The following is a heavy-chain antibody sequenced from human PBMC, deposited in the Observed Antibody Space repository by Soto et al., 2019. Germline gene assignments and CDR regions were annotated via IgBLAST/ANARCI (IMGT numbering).Heavy chain of an antibody. CDR1: GGSINSGDYY. CDR3: ARLYTGYEAFDY. D-gene: IGHD5-12*01. Sequence: SETLSLTCSVSGGSINSGDYYWSWIRQSPGKGLEWIGYIYYSGSTYYNPSLKSRSTISIDTSKNQFFLNVDSVTAADTAVYYCARLYTGYEAFDYWGQGTLVTVSS. J-gene: IGHJ4*02. V-gene: IGHV4-30-4*01. CDR2: IYYSGST.